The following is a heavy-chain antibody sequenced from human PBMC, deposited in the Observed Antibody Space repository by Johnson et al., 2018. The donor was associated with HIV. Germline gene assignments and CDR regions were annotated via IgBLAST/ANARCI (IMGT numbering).Heavy chain of an antibody. CDR1: GFTFISYG. J-gene: IGHJ3*02. D-gene: IGHD2-15*01. Sequence: QVQLVESGGGVVQPGGSLRLSLAGSGFTFISYGMHWVRQAPGKGLEWLSFIGYDGSVKHYADSVKGRFTISRDNSKNTVYLERNSVRLEDRAVDYCARAPWVVAATLPGAFDIWGQGTMVTVSS. CDR2: IGYDGSVK. V-gene: IGHV3-30*02. CDR3: ARAPWVVAATLPGAFDI.